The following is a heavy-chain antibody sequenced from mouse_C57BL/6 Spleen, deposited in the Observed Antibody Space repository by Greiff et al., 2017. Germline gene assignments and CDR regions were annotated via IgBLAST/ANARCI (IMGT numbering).Heavy chain of an antibody. J-gene: IGHJ2*01. CDR3: AREDYCGSSYYFDY. D-gene: IGHD1-1*01. V-gene: IGHV5-4*03. Sequence: EVKLVESGGGLVKPGGSLKLSCAASGFTFSSYAMSWVRQTPEKRLEWVATISDGGSYTYYPDNVKGRFTISRDNAKNNLYLQMSHLKSEDTAMYYCAREDYCGSSYYFDYWGQGTTLTVSS. CDR2: ISDGGSYT. CDR1: GFTFSSYA.